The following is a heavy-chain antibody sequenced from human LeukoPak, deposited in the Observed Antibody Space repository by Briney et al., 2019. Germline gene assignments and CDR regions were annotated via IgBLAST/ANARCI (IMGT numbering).Heavy chain of an antibody. V-gene: IGHV3-21*01. CDR2: ISSSSSYI. CDR1: GFTFSSYS. J-gene: IGHJ4*02. CDR3: ARDPPTYYYDSGGQRQGY. D-gene: IGHD3-22*01. Sequence: PGGSLRLSCAASGFTFSSYSMNWVRQAPGKGLEWVSSISSSSSYIYYADSVKGRFTISRDNAKNSLYLQMNSLRAEDTAVYYCARDPPTYYYDSGGQRQGYWGQGTLVTVSS.